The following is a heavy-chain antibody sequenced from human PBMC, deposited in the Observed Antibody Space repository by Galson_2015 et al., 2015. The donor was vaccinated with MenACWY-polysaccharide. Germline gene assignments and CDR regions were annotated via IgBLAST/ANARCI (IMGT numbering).Heavy chain of an antibody. D-gene: IGHD6-19*01. V-gene: IGHV6-1*01. Sequence: CNWIGQSPSSGLEWLGRTYYRSRWYNDYATYVKCRISIKADTPKNQFSLQVNSVTPEDTALYYCTRSIHISGWGGDFESWGQGTLVTVSS. J-gene: IGHJ4*02. CDR2: TYYRSRWYN. CDR3: TRSIHISGWGGDFES.